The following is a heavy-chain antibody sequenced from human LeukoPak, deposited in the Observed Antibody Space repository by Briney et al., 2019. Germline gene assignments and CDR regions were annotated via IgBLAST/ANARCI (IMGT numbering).Heavy chain of an antibody. CDR2: INPSGGST. Sequence: EASVKVSCKASGYTFTSYYMHWVRQAPGQGLEWMGIINPSGGSTSYAQKFQGRVTMTRDTSTSTVYMELSSLRSEDTAVYYCARDRIRDGYSTEQGGDYWGQGTLVTVSS. J-gene: IGHJ4*02. D-gene: IGHD5-24*01. CDR1: GYTFTSYY. V-gene: IGHV1-46*01. CDR3: ARDRIRDGYSTEQGGDY.